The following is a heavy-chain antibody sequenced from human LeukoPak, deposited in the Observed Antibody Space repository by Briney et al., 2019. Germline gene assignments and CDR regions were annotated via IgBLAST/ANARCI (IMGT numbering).Heavy chain of an antibody. Sequence: GGSLRFSCAASGFTFSSYAMSWVRQAPGKGLEWVSAISGSGGSTYYADSVKGRFTISRDNSKNTLYLQMNSLRAEDTAVYYCAKGRVGATRTWSFDYWGQGTLVTVSS. CDR3: AKGRVGATRTWSFDY. D-gene: IGHD1-26*01. CDR1: GFTFSSYA. CDR2: ISGSGGST. J-gene: IGHJ4*02. V-gene: IGHV3-23*01.